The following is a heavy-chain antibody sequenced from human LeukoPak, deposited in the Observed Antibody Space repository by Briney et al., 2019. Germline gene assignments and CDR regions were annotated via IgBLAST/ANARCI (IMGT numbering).Heavy chain of an antibody. D-gene: IGHD6-19*01. CDR1: GGSFSGYY. CDR3: ARGGRIAVARNRIGPGGSNWFDP. CDR2: INHSGST. J-gene: IGHJ5*02. V-gene: IGHV4-34*01. Sequence: SETLSLTCAVYGGSFSGYYWSWIRQPPGKGLEWIGEINHSGSTNYNPSLKSRVTISVDTSKNQFSLKLSSVTAADTAVYYCARGGRIAVARNRIGPGGSNWFDPWGQGTLVTVSS.